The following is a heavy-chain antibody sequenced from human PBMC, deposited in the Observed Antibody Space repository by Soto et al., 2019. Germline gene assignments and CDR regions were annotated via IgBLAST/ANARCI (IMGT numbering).Heavy chain of an antibody. CDR2: ISYDGSNK. Sequence: PGGSLRLSCAASGCTFSSYAMHWVRQAPGKGLERVAVISYDGSNKYYADSVKGRFTISRDNSKNTLYLQMNSLRAEDTAVDYCATDGHDYLPYYRDQGTLVTVSS. CDR1: GCTFSSYA. D-gene: IGHD4-17*01. V-gene: IGHV3-30-3*01. CDR3: ATDGHDYLPYY. J-gene: IGHJ4*02.